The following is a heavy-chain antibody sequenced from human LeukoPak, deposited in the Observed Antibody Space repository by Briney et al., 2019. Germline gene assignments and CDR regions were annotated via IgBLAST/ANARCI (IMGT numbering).Heavy chain of an antibody. CDR3: ARDSYYYDSSGYYIFDY. D-gene: IGHD3-22*01. Sequence: SETLSLTCTVSGGSISTSSYYWGWIRQPPGKGLEWIGSIYYSGSTYYNPSLKSRVTMSVDTSKNQFSLKLSSVTAADTAVYYCARDSYYYDSSGYYIFDYWGQGTLVTVSS. V-gene: IGHV4-39*07. J-gene: IGHJ4*02. CDR2: IYYSGST. CDR1: GGSISTSSYY.